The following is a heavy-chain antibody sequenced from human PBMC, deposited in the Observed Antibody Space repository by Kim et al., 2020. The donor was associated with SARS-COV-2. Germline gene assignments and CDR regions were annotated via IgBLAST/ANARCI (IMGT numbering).Heavy chain of an antibody. CDR1: GGSFSGYY. J-gene: IGHJ6*02. D-gene: IGHD3-22*01. V-gene: IGHV4-34*01. CDR3: ARVRYYYDSSGYYYRYYYYGMDV. CDR2: INHSGST. Sequence: SETLSLTCAVYGGSFSGYYWSWIRQPPGKGLEWIGEINHSGSTNYNPSLKSRVTISVDTSKNQFSLKLSSVTAADTAVYYCARVRYYYDSSGYYYRYYYYGMDVWGQGTTVTVSS.